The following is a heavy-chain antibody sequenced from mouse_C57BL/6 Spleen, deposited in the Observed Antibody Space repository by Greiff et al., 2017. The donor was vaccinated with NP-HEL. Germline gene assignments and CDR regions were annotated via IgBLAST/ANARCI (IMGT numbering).Heavy chain of an antibody. V-gene: IGHV5-4*03. D-gene: IGHD2-5*01. CDR1: GFTFSSYA. CDR2: ISDGGSYT. J-gene: IGHJ4*01. Sequence: EVKLVESGGGLVKPGGSLKLSCAASGFTFSSYAMSWVRQTPEKRLEWVATISDGGSYTYYPDNVKGRFTISRDNAKNNLYLQMSHLKSEDTAMYYCARVYYSNHYAMDYWGKGTSVTVSS. CDR3: ARVYYSNHYAMDY.